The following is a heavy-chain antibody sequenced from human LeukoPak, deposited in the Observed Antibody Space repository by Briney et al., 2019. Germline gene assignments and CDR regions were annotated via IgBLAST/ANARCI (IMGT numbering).Heavy chain of an antibody. CDR3: AKGSEDFDY. CDR2: ISYDGSNK. Sequence: GGSLRLSCAASGFTFSSYWMSWVRQAPGKGLEWVAVISYDGSNKYYADSVKGRFTISRDNSKNTLYLQMNSLRAEDTAVYYCAKGSEDFDYWGQGTLVTVSS. J-gene: IGHJ4*02. V-gene: IGHV3-30*18. CDR1: GFTFSSYW.